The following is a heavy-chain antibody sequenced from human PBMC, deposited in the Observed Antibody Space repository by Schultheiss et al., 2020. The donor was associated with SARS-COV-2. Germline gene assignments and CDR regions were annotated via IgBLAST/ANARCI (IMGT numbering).Heavy chain of an antibody. V-gene: IGHV3-7*01. D-gene: IGHD3-3*01. CDR3: ARDYLPYYDFWSGYRGYYYGMDV. CDR1: GFTFSSYW. Sequence: GGSLRLSCAASGFTFSSYWMSWVRQAPGKGLEWVANIKQDGSEKYYVDSVKGRFTISRDNAKNSLYLQMNSLRAEDTAVYYCARDYLPYYDFWSGYRGYYYGMDVWGQGTTVTVSS. CDR2: IKQDGSEK. J-gene: IGHJ6*02.